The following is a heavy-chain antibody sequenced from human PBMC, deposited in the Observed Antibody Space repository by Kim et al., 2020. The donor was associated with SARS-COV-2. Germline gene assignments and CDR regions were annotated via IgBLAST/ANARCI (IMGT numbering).Heavy chain of an antibody. CDR3: ARGGGWYGWFDP. J-gene: IGHJ5*02. Sequence: GGSLRLSCAASGFTFSSYSMNWVRQAPGKGLEWVSSISSSSSYIYYADSVKGRFTISRDNAKNSLYLQMNSLRAEDTAVYYCARGGGWYGWFDPWGQGTLVTVSS. CDR1: GFTFSSYS. V-gene: IGHV3-21*01. CDR2: ISSSSSYI. D-gene: IGHD6-19*01.